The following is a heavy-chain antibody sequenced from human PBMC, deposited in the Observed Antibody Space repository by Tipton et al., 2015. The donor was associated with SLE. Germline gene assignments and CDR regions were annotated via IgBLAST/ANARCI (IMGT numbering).Heavy chain of an antibody. CDR2: VYYRGST. D-gene: IGHD6-19*01. CDR3: AKTTVYSNDWPYLDH. J-gene: IGHJ4*02. V-gene: IGHV4-39*07. CDR1: GDSISANSYH. Sequence: GLVKPSETLSLICTVSGDSISANSYHLGWVRQPPGKGLEWIGNVYYRGSTYYSASLRSRVTISLDRSKNHFSLTLNSVTAADTAVYYCAKTTVYSNDWPYLDHWGQGPPVTVAS.